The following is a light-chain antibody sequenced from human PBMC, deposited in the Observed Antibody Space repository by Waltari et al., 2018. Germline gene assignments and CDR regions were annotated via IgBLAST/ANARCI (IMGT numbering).Light chain of an antibody. Sequence: QSVLTQPPSASGTPGQRVTIPSSGGSSNIGSNAVSWYQQLPGAAPKVLIHRNNQRPSGVPDRFSGSKSGTSASLAISGLQSEDEADYYCAGWDDTLNGPLFGTGTKVTVL. CDR2: RNN. CDR3: AGWDDTLNGPL. V-gene: IGLV1-44*01. CDR1: SSNIGSNA. J-gene: IGLJ1*01.